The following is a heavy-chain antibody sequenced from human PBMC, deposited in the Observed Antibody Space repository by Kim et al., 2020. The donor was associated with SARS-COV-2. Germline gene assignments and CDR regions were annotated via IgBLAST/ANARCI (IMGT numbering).Heavy chain of an antibody. J-gene: IGHJ4*02. CDR2: INHSGST. V-gene: IGHV4-34*01. CDR3: ARGRTSKLPRGRTYYYDSSGYPPLDY. D-gene: IGHD3-22*01. Sequence: SETLSLTCAVYGGSFSGYYWSWIRQPPGKGLEWIGEINHSGSTNYNPSLKSRVTISVDTSKNQFSLKLSSVTAADTAVYYCARGRTSKLPRGRTYYYDSSGYPPLDYWGQGTLVTVSS. CDR1: GGSFSGYY.